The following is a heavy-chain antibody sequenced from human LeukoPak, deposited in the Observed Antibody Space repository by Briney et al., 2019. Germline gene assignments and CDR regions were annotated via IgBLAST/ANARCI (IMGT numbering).Heavy chain of an antibody. CDR1: GFTFSSYS. V-gene: IGHV3-21*01. CDR3: ARDFSYYGSGSYPY. D-gene: IGHD3-10*01. CDR2: ISSSSSYI. Sequence: AGGSLRLSCAASGFTFSSYSMNWVRQAPGKGLEWVSSISSSSSYIYYADSVKGRFTISRDNAKNSLYLQMNSLRAEDTAVYYCARDFSYYGSGSYPYWGQGTLVTVSS. J-gene: IGHJ4*02.